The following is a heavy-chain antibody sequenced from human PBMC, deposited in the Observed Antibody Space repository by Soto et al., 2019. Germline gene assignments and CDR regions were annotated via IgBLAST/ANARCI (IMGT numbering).Heavy chain of an antibody. D-gene: IGHD3-10*01. CDR1: GGSITNYD. CDR3: ARHGFGSLHGLVDV. Sequence: QVQLQESGPGLVKPSETLSLTCTVSGGSITNYDCSWFRQPPGKGLEWIGYIQYNGYSAYNLSLKRRVTMSMDTSKTQFSLMLESVTATDTAVYYCARHGFGSLHGLVDVWGQGTTVIVSS. J-gene: IGHJ6*02. CDR2: IQYNGYS. V-gene: IGHV4-59*08.